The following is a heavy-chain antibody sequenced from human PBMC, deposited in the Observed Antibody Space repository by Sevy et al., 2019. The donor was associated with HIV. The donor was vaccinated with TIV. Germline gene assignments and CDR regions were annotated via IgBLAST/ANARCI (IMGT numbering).Heavy chain of an antibody. CDR1: GASITSYY. V-gene: IGHV4-59*12. CDR3: ARVRRRPPVVDSNWYFDV. D-gene: IGHD3-22*01. Sequence: SETLSLTCAVSGASITSYYWNWLRQSPGKGLEWIAHVYHSGTTSYNPSLKSRVSISLDTSRKQFSLTLYSVTAADTAIYYCARVRRRPPVVDSNWYFDVWGRGTLVTVSS. CDR2: VYHSGTT. J-gene: IGHJ2*01.